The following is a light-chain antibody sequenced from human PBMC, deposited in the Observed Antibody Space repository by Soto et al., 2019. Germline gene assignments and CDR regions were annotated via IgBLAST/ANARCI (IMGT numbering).Light chain of an antibody. CDR1: SSEVGGYNY. J-gene: IGLJ1*01. CDR3: SSYTSSSSYV. Sequence: SALTQPASVSGSPGQSITISCTGTSSEVGGYNYVCWYQQHPGKAPKLVISDVSNRPSGVYERFSGSKSGNTASLSISGFQAEDEADYYCSSYTSSSSYVFGTGTKVTVL. V-gene: IGLV2-14*01. CDR2: DVS.